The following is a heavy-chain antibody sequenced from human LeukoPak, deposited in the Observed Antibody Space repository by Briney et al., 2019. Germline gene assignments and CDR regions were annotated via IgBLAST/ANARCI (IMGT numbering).Heavy chain of an antibody. D-gene: IGHD3-3*01. CDR2: IYYSGST. J-gene: IGHJ4*02. CDR3: AGHYEAAPFDY. V-gene: IGHV4-59*08. CDR1: GGSISSYY. Sequence: KTSETLSLTCTVSGGSISSYYWSWIRQPPGKGLEWIGYIYYSGSTNYNPSLKSRVTISVDTSKNQFSLKLSSVTAADTAVYYCAGHYEAAPFDYWGQGTLVTVSS.